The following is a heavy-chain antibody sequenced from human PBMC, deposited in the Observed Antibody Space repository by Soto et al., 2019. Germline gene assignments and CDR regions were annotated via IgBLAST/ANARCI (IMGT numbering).Heavy chain of an antibody. J-gene: IGHJ4*02. CDR2: IYYSGST. CDR3: ARFGYSTNIGIDY. V-gene: IGHV4-31*03. Sequence: PSETLSLTXTVSGGSISSGGYYWSWIRQHPGKGLEWIGYIYYSGSTYYNPSLKSRVTISVDTSKNQSSLKLSSVTAADTAVYYCARFGYSTNIGIDYWGQGTLVTV. D-gene: IGHD3-22*01. CDR1: GGSISSGGYY.